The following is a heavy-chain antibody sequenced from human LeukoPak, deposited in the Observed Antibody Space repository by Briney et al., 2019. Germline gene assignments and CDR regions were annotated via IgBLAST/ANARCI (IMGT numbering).Heavy chain of an antibody. V-gene: IGHV3-30*18. CDR3: AKDAQTTLDY. J-gene: IGHJ4*02. CDR2: ISYDGSNK. CDR1: GFTFSSYA. D-gene: IGHD1-1*01. Sequence: PGGSLRLSCAASGFTFSSYAMHWVRQAPGKGLEWVAVISYDGSNKYYGGSVKGRSTITRDNSKNTLYLQMNSLRGEDTAIYYCAKDAQTTLDYWGQGTLVTVSS.